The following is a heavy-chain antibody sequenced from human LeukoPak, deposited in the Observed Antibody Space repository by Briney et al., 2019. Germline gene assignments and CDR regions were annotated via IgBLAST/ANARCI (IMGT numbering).Heavy chain of an antibody. Sequence: PSDPLSLPCTVSGRSITSYFWTWLRHPPGEGVEWFGYIYHSGTTNYNPSLKGRVTISVDTSKTQFSLRLTSVTAADTAVYFCAQLAPFSPAYAQQWGQGTLVTVSS. V-gene: IGHV4-59*07. J-gene: IGHJ1*01. CDR3: AQLAPFSPAYAQQ. CDR1: GRSITSYF. CDR2: IYHSGTT. D-gene: IGHD2/OR15-2a*01.